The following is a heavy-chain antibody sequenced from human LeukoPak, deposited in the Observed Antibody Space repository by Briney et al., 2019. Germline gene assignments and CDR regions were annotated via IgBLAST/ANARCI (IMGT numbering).Heavy chain of an antibody. Sequence: ASVKVSCKASGYTFTSYGISWVRQAPGQGLEWMGWISAYNGNTNYAQKLQGRVTMTTDTSTSTAYMELRSLRSEDTAVYYCARDPGSITIFGVVDYYYGMDVWGQGTTVTVSS. CDR2: ISAYNGNT. CDR1: GYTFTSYG. J-gene: IGHJ6*02. V-gene: IGHV1-18*01. D-gene: IGHD3-3*01. CDR3: ARDPGSITIFGVVDYYYGMDV.